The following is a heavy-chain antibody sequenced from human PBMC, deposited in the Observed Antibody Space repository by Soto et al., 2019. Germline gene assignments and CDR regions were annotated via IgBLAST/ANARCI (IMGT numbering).Heavy chain of an antibody. Sequence: ASVKVSCKASGYTFTSPGISCVRHAPGQGLEWMGWISAYNGNTNYAQKLQGRVTMTTDTSTSTAYMELRSLRSDDTAVYYCARAKGFGELFSYYYYGMDVWGQGTTVTVPS. V-gene: IGHV1-18*01. D-gene: IGHD3-10*01. CDR2: ISAYNGNT. J-gene: IGHJ6*02. CDR1: GYTFTSPG. CDR3: ARAKGFGELFSYYYYGMDV.